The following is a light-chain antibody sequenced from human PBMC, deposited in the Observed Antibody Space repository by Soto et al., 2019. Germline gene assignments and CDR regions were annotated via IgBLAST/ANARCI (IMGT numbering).Light chain of an antibody. CDR3: QQSYTFPFT. CDR1: QSIKSH. Sequence: DIQMTQSPSSLSASVGDRVTVTCRASQSIKSHLNWYQQKLGQAPKLLIYGSSTLEGGVPSRFSGSGSGTEFTLTISSLQPEDSATYYCQQSYTFPFTFGPGTKVKIK. J-gene: IGKJ3*01. V-gene: IGKV1-39*01. CDR2: GSS.